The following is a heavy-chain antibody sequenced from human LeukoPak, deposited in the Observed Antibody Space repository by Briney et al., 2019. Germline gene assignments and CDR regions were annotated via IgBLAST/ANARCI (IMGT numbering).Heavy chain of an antibody. CDR3: ARRWSIATHAFDI. CDR2: IWYDGSNK. Sequence: PGRSLRLSCAASGFTFSSYGMHWVRQAPGKGLEWVAVIWYDGSNKYYADSVKGRFTISRDNSKNTLYLQMNSLRAEDTAVYYCARRWSIATHAFDIWGQGTMVTVSS. CDR1: GFTFSSYG. D-gene: IGHD6-6*01. J-gene: IGHJ3*02. V-gene: IGHV3-33*01.